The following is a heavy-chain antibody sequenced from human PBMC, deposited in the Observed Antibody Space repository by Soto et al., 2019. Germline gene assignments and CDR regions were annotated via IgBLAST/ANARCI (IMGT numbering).Heavy chain of an antibody. V-gene: IGHV3-23*01. CDR1: GFTFSSYA. CDR3: AKGGIQLWLRPFYFDY. D-gene: IGHD5-18*01. Sequence: EVQLLESGGGLVQPGGSLRLSCAASGFTFSSYAMSWVRQAPGKGLEWVSAISGSGGSTYYADSVKGRFTISRDNSKNTLYLHMNSLRAEDTAVYYCAKGGIQLWLRPFYFDYWGQGTLVTVSS. J-gene: IGHJ4*02. CDR2: ISGSGGST.